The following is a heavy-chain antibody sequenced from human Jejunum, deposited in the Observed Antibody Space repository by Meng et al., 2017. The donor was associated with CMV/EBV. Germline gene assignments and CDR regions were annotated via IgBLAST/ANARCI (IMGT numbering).Heavy chain of an antibody. D-gene: IGHD3-3*01. CDR1: GGSISSGDYY. J-gene: IGHJ4*02. CDR2: ISYSVST. Sequence: GGSISSGDYYWRWIRQPPGKGLEWIGHISYSVSTYYNPSLKRRLTTSVDKSKNQFSLKLRSVTAADTAVYYCARDFTIFGVVSGFDYWGQGTLVTVSS. CDR3: ARDFTIFGVVSGFDY. V-gene: IGHV4-30-4*01.